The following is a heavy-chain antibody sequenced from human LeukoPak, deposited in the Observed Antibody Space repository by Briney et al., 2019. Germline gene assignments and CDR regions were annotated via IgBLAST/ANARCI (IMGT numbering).Heavy chain of an antibody. CDR3: ARRVVGATISPEYYFDY. V-gene: IGHV5-51*01. J-gene: IGHJ4*02. CDR1: GYSFTSYW. Sequence: GESLQISCKGSGYSFTSYWIGWVRQMPGKGLEWMGIIYPGDSDTRHSPSFQGQVTISADKSISTAYLRWSSLKASDTAMYYCARRVVGATISPEYYFDYWGQGTLVTASS. CDR2: IYPGDSDT. D-gene: IGHD1-26*01.